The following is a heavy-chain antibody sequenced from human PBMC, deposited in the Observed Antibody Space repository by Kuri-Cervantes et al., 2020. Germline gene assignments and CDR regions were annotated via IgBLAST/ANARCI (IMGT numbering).Heavy chain of an antibody. CDR2: IYYSGST. J-gene: IGHJ5*02. Sequence: SETLSLTCTVSGGSIRSYYWSWIRQPPGKGLEWIGYIYYSGSTNYNPSLKSRVTISVDTSKNQFSLKLSSVTAADTAVYYCARVLGYYDRAWFDPWGRGTLVTVSS. CDR1: GGSIRSYY. V-gene: IGHV4-59*01. D-gene: IGHD3-22*01. CDR3: ARVLGYYDRAWFDP.